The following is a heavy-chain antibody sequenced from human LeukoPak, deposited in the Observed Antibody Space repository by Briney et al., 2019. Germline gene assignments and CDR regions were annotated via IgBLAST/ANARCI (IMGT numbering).Heavy chain of an antibody. CDR1: GGSFSGYY. J-gene: IGHJ6*02. CDR3: ARGFQAKYSGSYYANHYYYYGMDV. D-gene: IGHD1-26*01. CDR2: INHSGST. Sequence: TSETLSLTCAVYGGSFSGYYWSWIRQPPGKGLEWIGEINHSGSTNYNPSLKSRVTISVDTSKNQFSLKLSSVTAADTAVYYCARGFQAKYSGSYYANHYYYYGMDVWGQGTTVTVSS. V-gene: IGHV4-34*01.